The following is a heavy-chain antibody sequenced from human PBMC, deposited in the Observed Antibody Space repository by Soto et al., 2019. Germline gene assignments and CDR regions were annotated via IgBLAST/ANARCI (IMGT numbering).Heavy chain of an antibody. CDR2: ISSNGGST. V-gene: IGHV3-64D*08. CDR3: VKELRGVNYYQYFFDS. D-gene: IGHD1-26*01. J-gene: IGHJ4*02. CDR1: GFTFKDYA. Sequence: GGSLRLSCAASGFTFKDYAMHWVRQAPGKGLEYLSLISSNGGSTYYADSVKGRFTISRDNSKNTLYLQMSSLRPEDTAVYYFVKELRGVNYYQYFFDSWGQGSLVTVSS.